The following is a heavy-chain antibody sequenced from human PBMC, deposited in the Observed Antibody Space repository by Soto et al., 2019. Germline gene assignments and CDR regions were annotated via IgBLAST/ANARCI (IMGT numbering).Heavy chain of an antibody. CDR1: GFTFSSYA. CDR3: ARYIPGVRYYGMDV. CDR2: IGESGTPT. D-gene: IGHD2-2*01. V-gene: IGHV3-23*01. Sequence: PGGSLRLSCAASGFTFSSYAMKWVRQAPGKGLEWVSLIGESGTPTYYADSVKGRFTISSDNSGNTLFLEMYSLRAEDTAVYYCARYIPGVRYYGMDVWGQGTTVTVSS. J-gene: IGHJ6*02.